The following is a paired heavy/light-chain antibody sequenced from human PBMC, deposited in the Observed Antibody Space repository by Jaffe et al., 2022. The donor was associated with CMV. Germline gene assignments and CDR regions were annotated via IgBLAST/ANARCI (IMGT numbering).Light chain of an antibody. V-gene: IGLV2-14*03. CDR1: SSDVGGFNF. J-gene: IGLJ2*01. CDR3: SSYTVTTTLVL. CDR2: DVS. Sequence: QSALTQPASVSGSPGQSITISCTGTSSDVGGFNFVSWYQQHPGKAPKLLIFDVSNRPSGVSNRFSGSKSGNTASLAISGLQADDEADYYCSSYTVTTTLVLFGGGTKLTVL.
Heavy chain of an antibody. D-gene: IGHD3-3*01. CDR3: ARQGRKGTVLGVVMGVDY. V-gene: IGHV4-39*01. CDR1: GGSISNSNYY. Sequence: QLQLQESGPGLVKSSGTLSLTCTVSGGSISNSNYYWGWIRQPPGKGLEWIGSIYYSGSPYYNPSLKSRVTISEDTSRNQFSLKLSSVTAADTAVYYCARQGRKGTVLGVVMGVDYWGQGTLVTVSS. J-gene: IGHJ4*02. CDR2: IYYSGSP.